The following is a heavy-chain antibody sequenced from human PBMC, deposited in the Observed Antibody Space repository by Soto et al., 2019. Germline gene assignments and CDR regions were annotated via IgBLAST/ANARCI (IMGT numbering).Heavy chain of an antibody. CDR2: MNPNSGNT. D-gene: IGHD2-15*01. Sequence: QVQMVQSGAEVKKPGASVKVSCRASGYSFTSYDVNWVRQATGQGLEWMGWMNPNSGNTAFAQKFQGRVTMTRDTPISTAYMELSGLRSEDTAVYYCARYPYTSYCSDGSCSYDAFDIWGQWTVVTVSS. V-gene: IGHV1-8*01. CDR3: ARYPYTSYCSDGSCSYDAFDI. J-gene: IGHJ3*02. CDR1: GYSFTSYD.